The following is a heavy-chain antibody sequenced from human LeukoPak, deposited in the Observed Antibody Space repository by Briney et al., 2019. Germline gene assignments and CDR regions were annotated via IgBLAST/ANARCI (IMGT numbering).Heavy chain of an antibody. CDR1: GITFSNSW. CDR2: IKEDGSEK. CDR3: ARGGGSGSYYKRELDY. D-gene: IGHD3-10*01. Sequence: PGGSLRLSCAASGITFSNSWMRWVRQAPGKGLEWVANIKEDGSEKYYVNSVKGRFTISRDNAKNSLYLQMNSLRAEDTAVYYCARGGGSGSYYKRELDYWGQGTLVTVSS. J-gene: IGHJ4*02. V-gene: IGHV3-7*01.